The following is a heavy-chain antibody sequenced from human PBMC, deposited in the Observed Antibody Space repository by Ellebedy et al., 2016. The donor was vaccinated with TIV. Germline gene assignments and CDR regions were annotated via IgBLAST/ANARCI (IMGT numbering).Heavy chain of an antibody. CDR3: AREGSIVVVPAAYSWEGFDP. J-gene: IGHJ5*02. D-gene: IGHD2-2*01. CDR2: IYYSGST. Sequence: SETLSLTXTVSGGSVSSGSYYWSWIRQPPGKGLEWIGYIYYSGSTNYNPSLKSRVTISVDTSKNQFSLKLSSVTAADTAVYYCAREGSIVVVPAAYSWEGFDPWGQGTLVTVSS. CDR1: GGSVSSGSYY. V-gene: IGHV4-61*01.